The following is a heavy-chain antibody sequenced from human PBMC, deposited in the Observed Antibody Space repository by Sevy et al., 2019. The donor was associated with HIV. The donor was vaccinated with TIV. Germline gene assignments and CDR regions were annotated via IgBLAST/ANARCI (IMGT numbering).Heavy chain of an antibody. V-gene: IGHV4-61*01. J-gene: IGHJ6*02. CDR3: ARGTYYYYYGMDV. CDR1: GGSVSSGSYY. CDR2: IYYSGST. Sequence: SETLSLTCTVSGGSVSSGSYYWSWIRQPPGKGLEWIGYIYYSGSTNYNPSLKSRATISVDTSKNQFSLKLSSVTAADTAVYYCARGTYYYYYGMDVWGQGTTVTVSS. D-gene: IGHD1-1*01.